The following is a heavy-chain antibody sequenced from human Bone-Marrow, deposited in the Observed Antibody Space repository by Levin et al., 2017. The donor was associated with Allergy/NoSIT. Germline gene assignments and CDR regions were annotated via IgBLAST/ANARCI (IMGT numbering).Heavy chain of an antibody. CDR3: ATSKVNCRDVTCLINDALDV. D-gene: IGHD2-15*01. CDR1: GGTFSSHL. CDR2: IIPTFGTA. V-gene: IGHV1-69*13. Sequence: VASVKVSCKASGGTFSSHLVNWVRQAPGQGLEWMGGIIPTFGTANYAQNFQDRVTFTADASTTTVYMELRRLIFEDTAVYYCATSKVNCRDVTCLINDALDVWGQGTMVTVSS. J-gene: IGHJ3*01.